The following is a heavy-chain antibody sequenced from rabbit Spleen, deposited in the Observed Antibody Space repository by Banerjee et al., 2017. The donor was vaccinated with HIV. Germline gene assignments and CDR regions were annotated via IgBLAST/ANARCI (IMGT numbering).Heavy chain of an antibody. CDR2: IDPIFGTT. D-gene: IGHD6-1*01. J-gene: IGHJ4*01. CDR3: ARESIYNGYGGDASFNL. Sequence: QEQLVESGGGLVQSGGSLKLSCKASGFDFSSYGVSWVRQAPGKGLEWIGYIDPIFGTTYYASWAKGRFTISKTSSTTVTLQMTSLTAADTATYFCARESIYNGYGGDASFNLWGPGPLVTVS. V-gene: IGHV1S45*01. CDR1: GFDFSSYG.